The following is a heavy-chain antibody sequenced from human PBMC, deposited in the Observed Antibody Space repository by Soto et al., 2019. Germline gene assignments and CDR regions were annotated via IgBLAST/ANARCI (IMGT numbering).Heavy chain of an antibody. V-gene: IGHV3-23*01. CDR3: ASRRSGWYFVY. Sequence: EVQLLESGGGLIQHGGSLRLSCTASGFTFSSYAMSWVRQAPGKGLEWVSIISGSGGSTYYADSVKGRFTISRDNSKNTLYLQMNSLRAEDTAVYYCASRRSGWYFVYWGQGTLVTVSS. CDR2: ISGSGGST. J-gene: IGHJ4*02. CDR1: GFTFSSYA. D-gene: IGHD6-19*01.